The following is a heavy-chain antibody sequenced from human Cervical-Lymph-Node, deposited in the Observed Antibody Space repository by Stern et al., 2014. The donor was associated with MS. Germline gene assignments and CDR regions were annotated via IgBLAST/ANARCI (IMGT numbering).Heavy chain of an antibody. CDR3: ARGGAVATSDYYFDY. CDR2: LSYDGSDK. CDR1: GFPLRYHA. J-gene: IGHJ4*02. Sequence: DQLVEPGRPVAPPPPPLRLPCPAPGFPLRYHAMHWVRHAPGTGLPRVAALSYDGSDKNDADSVKGRFTISRDNSRNTLYLQMNSLRVDDTAVYYCARGGAVATSDYYFDYWGQGILVTVSS. V-gene: IGHV3-30*01. D-gene: IGHD5-12*01.